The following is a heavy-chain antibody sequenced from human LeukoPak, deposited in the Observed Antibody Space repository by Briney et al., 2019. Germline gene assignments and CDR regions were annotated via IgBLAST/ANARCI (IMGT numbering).Heavy chain of an antibody. D-gene: IGHD1-1*01. CDR3: ARAEYNWNDAVDY. V-gene: IGHV1-69*05. Sequence: SVKVSCKASGGTFSSYAISWVRQAPGQGLEWMGGIIPIFGTANYAQKFQGRVTMTRNTSISTAYMELSSLRSEDTAVYYCARAEYNWNDAVDYWGQGTLVTVSS. J-gene: IGHJ4*02. CDR1: GGTFSSYA. CDR2: IIPIFGTA.